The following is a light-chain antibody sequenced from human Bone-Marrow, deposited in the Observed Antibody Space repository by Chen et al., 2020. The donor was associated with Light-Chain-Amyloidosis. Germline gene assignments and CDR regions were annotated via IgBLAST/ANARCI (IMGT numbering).Light chain of an antibody. CDR3: QVWDRSSDRPV. CDR2: DDS. CDR1: NIGSTS. V-gene: IGLV3-21*02. J-gene: IGLJ3*02. Sequence: YVLTQPSSVSVAPGQTATIACGGNNIGSTSVPWYQQTPGQAPLLVVYDDSDRPSGIPERLSGSNSGNTATLTISRVEAGDEADYYCQVWDRSSDRPVFGGGTKLTVL.